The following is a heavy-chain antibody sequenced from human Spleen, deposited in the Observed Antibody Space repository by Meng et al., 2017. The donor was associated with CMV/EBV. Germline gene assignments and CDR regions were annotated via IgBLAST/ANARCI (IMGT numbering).Heavy chain of an antibody. V-gene: IGHV3-74*03. D-gene: IGHD6-13*01. CDR3: ARSSDSSSRSWLGGAFDL. J-gene: IGHJ3*01. CDR2: INSDGSST. Sequence: GESLKISCAASGFTFSNYWMHWVRQAPGKGLVWVSRINSDGSSTKNADSVKGRFTISRDNAKNTLYLQMNSLRAEDTAQYYCARSSDSSSRSWLGGAFDLWGQGTMVTVSS. CDR1: GFTFSNYW.